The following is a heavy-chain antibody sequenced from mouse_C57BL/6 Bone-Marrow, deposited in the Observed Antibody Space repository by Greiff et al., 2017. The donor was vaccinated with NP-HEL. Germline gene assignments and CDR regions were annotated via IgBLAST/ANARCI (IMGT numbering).Heavy chain of an antibody. CDR1: GYTFTSYW. J-gene: IGHJ3*01. CDR2: IDPSDSYT. Sequence: VQLQQPGAELVMPGASVKLSCKASGYTFTSYWMHWVKQRPGQGLEWIGEIDPSDSYTNYNKKFKGKSTLTVYKYSSTSSMPLSSLTAEDSAVDDGAREGEDDGSKDYGGQGTLVTVSA. CDR3: AREGEDDGSKDY. V-gene: IGHV1-69*01. D-gene: IGHD1-1*01.